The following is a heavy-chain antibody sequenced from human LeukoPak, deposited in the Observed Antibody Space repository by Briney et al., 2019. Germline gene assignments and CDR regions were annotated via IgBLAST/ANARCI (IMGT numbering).Heavy chain of an antibody. CDR3: GRSSRGITAY. CDR1: GFTFSSYA. CDR2: INNNGCST. J-gene: IGHJ4*01. Sequence: GGSLRLSCSASGFTFSSYAMHWVRQAPGKGLEYVSAINNNGCSTYYADSVKGRFTMSRDNSKNTLYLQMSSLRAEDTAVYYCGRSSRGITAYWGQGTLVTV. V-gene: IGHV3-64D*06. D-gene: IGHD3-10*01.